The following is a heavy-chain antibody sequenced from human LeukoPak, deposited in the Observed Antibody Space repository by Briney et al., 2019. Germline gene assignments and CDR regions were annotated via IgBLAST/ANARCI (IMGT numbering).Heavy chain of an antibody. CDR3: ARDYLYASRRFDA. CDR2: IYHSGST. D-gene: IGHD2-8*01. J-gene: IGHJ5*02. V-gene: IGHV4-4*02. Sequence: PSETLSLTCAVSGGSISSTNWWSWVRQPPGKGLEWIGQIYHSGSTNYNPSLKSRVTISVDKSKNQFSLKVSSVTAADTAVYYCARDYLYASRRFDAWGQGTLVTVSS. CDR1: GGSISSTNW.